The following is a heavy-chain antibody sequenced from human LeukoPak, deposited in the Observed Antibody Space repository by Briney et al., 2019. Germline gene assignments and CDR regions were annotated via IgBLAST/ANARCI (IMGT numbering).Heavy chain of an antibody. CDR2: MKEDGSEK. CDR3: ARDSSGYQ. V-gene: IGHV3-7*01. Sequence: PGGSLRLSCAASGFTFSTYWMSWVRQAPGKGLEWVANMKEDGSEKYYGDSMKGRFTISRDNAKNSLYLQMNSQIAEDTVVYYCARDSSGYQWGQGTLVTVSS. J-gene: IGHJ4*02. D-gene: IGHD3-22*01. CDR1: GFTFSTYW.